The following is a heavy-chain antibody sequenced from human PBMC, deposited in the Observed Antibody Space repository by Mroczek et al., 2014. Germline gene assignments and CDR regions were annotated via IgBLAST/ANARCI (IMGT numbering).Heavy chain of an antibody. CDR1: GGSISSYY. J-gene: IGHJ3*02. Sequence: QVQLQQWGPGLVKPSETLSLTCTVSGGSISSYYWSWIRQPPGKGLEWIGYIYYSGSTNYNPSLKSRVTISVDTSKNQFSLKLSSVTAADTAVYYCARGEDGLMVYVGAFDIWGQGTMVTVSS. V-gene: IGHV4-59*01. CDR3: ARGEDGLMVYVGAFDI. D-gene: IGHD2-8*01. CDR2: IYYSGST.